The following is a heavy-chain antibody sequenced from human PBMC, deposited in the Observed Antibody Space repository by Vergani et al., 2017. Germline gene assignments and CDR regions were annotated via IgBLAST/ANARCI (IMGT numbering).Heavy chain of an antibody. J-gene: IGHJ4*02. CDR2: ISWNSGSI. D-gene: IGHD2-21*01. CDR3: ADLYGDDGFSPF. CDR1: GFTFDDYA. Sequence: EVQLVESGGGLLQPGRSLRLSCAASGFTFDDYAMHWVRQAPGKGLEWVSGISWNSGSIGYADSVKGRFTISRDNAKNSLYLQMNSLRAEDTAFYYCADLYGDDGFSPFWGQGTLVTVSS. V-gene: IGHV3-9*01.